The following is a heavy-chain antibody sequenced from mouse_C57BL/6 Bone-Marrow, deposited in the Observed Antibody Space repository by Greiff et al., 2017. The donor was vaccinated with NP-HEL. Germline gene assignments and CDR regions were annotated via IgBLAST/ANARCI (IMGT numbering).Heavy chain of an antibody. CDR1: GFTFSDFY. J-gene: IGHJ4*01. CDR2: SRNKANDYTT. Sequence: EVNLVESGGGLVQSGRSLRLSCATSGFTFSDFYMEWVRQAPGKGLEWIAASRNKANDYTTEYSASVKGRFIVSRDTSQSILYLQMNALRAEDTAIYYCARDGMGTAGAMDYWGQGTSVTVSS. CDR3: ARDGMGTAGAMDY. V-gene: IGHV7-1*01. D-gene: IGHD3-3*01.